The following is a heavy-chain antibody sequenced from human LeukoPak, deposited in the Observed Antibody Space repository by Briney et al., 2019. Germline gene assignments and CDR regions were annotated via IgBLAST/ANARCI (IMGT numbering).Heavy chain of an antibody. J-gene: IGHJ4*02. V-gene: IGHV4-59*01. D-gene: IGHD2-2*01. CDR2: IYYSGST. CDR1: GGSISSYY. CDR3: ARSGVVPAAIKTDY. Sequence: SETLSLTCTVSGGSISSYYWSWIRQPPGKGLEWIGYIYYSGSTNYNPSLKSRVTISVDTSKNQFSLKLSSVTAADTAVYYCARSGVVPAAIKTDYWGQGTLVTVSS.